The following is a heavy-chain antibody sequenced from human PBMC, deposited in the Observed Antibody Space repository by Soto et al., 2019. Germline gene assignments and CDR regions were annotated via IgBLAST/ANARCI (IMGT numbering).Heavy chain of an antibody. CDR3: ARVPSSSSEFDY. CDR2: IYYSGST. J-gene: IGHJ4*02. CDR1: GGSISSGGYY. V-gene: IGHV4-31*02. D-gene: IGHD6-6*01. Sequence: LCGGSISSGGYYWSWIRRHPGKGLEWIGYIYYSGSTYYNPSLKSRVTISVDTSKNQFSLKLSSVTAADTAVYYCARVPSSSSEFDYWGQGTLVTVSS.